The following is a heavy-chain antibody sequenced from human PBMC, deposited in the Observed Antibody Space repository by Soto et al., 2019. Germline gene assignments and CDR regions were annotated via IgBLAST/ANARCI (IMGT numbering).Heavy chain of an antibody. J-gene: IGHJ4*02. V-gene: IGHV3-33*01. CDR3: ARNEDLWFGELLVGSFDY. CDR1: GFTFSSYG. CDR2: IWYDGSNK. Sequence: QVQLVESGGGVVQPGRSLRLSCAASGFTFSSYGMHWVRQAPGKGLEWVAVIWYDGSNKYYADSVKGRFTISRDNSKNTLYLQMNSRRAEDTAVYYCARNEDLWFGELLVGSFDYWGQGTLVTVSS. D-gene: IGHD3-10*01.